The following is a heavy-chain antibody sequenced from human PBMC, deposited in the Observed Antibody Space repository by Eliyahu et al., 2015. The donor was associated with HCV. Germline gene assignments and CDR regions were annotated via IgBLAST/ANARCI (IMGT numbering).Heavy chain of an antibody. J-gene: IGHJ2*01. V-gene: IGHV4-39*01. CDR2: IYYXGXT. CDR3: ARRIGRAASSTFWYFDL. Sequence: QVQVQESGPGVVKPSETLSLTCTVXGGSISNRDXYWGWGPQPPGKGLGGVGSIYYXGXTYYNPALKSRVTLAVDMSKNQFSLKLSSVTAADTAVYFCARRIGRAASSTFWYFDLWGRGTLVTVSS. D-gene: IGHD2-2*01. CDR1: GGSISNRDXY.